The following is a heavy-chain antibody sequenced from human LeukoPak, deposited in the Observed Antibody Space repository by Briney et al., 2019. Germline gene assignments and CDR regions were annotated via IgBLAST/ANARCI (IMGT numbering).Heavy chain of an antibody. D-gene: IGHD6-13*01. J-gene: IGHJ4*02. Sequence: GASVKVSCKASGYTFTSYGISWVRQAPGQGLEWMGIINPSGGSTSYAQKFQGRVTMTRDTSTSTVYMELSSLRSEDTAVYYCARAAAGPFDYWGQGTLVTVSS. CDR2: INPSGGST. CDR1: GYTFTSYG. CDR3: ARAAAGPFDY. V-gene: IGHV1-46*01.